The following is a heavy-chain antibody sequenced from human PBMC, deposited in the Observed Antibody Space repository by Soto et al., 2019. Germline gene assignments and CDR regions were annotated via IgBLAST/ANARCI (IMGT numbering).Heavy chain of an antibody. J-gene: IGHJ4*02. V-gene: IGHV3-43D*03. Sequence: GGSLRLSCAASGFTFDDYAMHWVRQAPGKGLEWVSLISWDGGSTYYADSVKGRFTISRDNSKNSLYLQMNSLRAEDTALYYCAKTRSGGGPIDYWGQGTLVTVSS. CDR3: AKTRSGGGPIDY. D-gene: IGHD2-8*02. CDR1: GFTFDDYA. CDR2: ISWDGGST.